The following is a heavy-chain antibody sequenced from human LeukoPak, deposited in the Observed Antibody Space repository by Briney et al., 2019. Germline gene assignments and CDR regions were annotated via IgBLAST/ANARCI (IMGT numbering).Heavy chain of an antibody. Sequence: SETLSLTCTVSGGSISSYYWSWIRQPAGKGLEWIGRIYTSGSTNYNPSLKSRVTISVDTSKNQFSLELSSVTAADTAVYYCARAHMITSYYYYYYMDVWGKGTTVTVSS. J-gene: IGHJ6*03. D-gene: IGHD3-16*01. CDR3: ARAHMITSYYYYYYMDV. CDR1: GGSISSYY. CDR2: IYTSGST. V-gene: IGHV4-4*07.